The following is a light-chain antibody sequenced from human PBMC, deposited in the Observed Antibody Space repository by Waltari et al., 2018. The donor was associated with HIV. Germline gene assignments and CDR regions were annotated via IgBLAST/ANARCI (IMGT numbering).Light chain of an antibody. CDR2: EFS. Sequence: QSALTQPPSASGSPGQSVPISCSGTSSDVGGYAYVSWYQPHPGKAPKLMIYEFSKRPSGVPDRFSGSKSGNTASLTVSGLQAEDEADYYCSSHAGSNNYVFGTGTKVTVL. J-gene: IGLJ1*01. CDR1: SSDVGGYAY. CDR3: SSHAGSNNYV. V-gene: IGLV2-8*01.